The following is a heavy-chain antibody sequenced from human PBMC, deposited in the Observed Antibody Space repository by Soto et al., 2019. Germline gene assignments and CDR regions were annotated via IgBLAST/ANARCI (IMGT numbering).Heavy chain of an antibody. CDR3: SRIRPRAGDLALAGPYNWFDP. CDR2: IFSNDEK. D-gene: IGHD6-19*01. CDR1: GFSLSNARMG. Sequence: QVTLKESGPVLVKPTETLTLTCTVSGFSLSNARMGVSWIRQPPGKALEWLAHIFSNDEKSYSTSLKSRLTISKDTSKSQVVLTMTNMDPVDTATYYCSRIRPRAGDLALAGPYNWFDPWGQGTLVTVSS. J-gene: IGHJ5*02. V-gene: IGHV2-26*01.